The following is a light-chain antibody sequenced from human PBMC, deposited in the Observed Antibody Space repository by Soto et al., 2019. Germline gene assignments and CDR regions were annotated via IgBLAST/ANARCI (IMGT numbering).Light chain of an antibody. Sequence: DIVMTQSPDSLAVPLGERATINCKSSQTVLYSSNNKNHLAWYQQKPGQPPKLLIYWASTRESGVPDRFSGSGSGTDFTLTISNLQAEDGAVYYCQQYYNSPLPFGGGPKL. J-gene: IGKJ4*01. CDR3: QQYYNSPLP. V-gene: IGKV4-1*01. CDR1: QTVLYSSNNKNH. CDR2: WAS.